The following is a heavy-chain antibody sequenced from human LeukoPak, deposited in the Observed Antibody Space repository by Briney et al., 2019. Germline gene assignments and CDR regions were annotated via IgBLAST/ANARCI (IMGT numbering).Heavy chain of an antibody. J-gene: IGHJ6*03. Sequence: WATVSCEASRGTPSGYAISWVRPAAGRGLEWVGGIFPFVGTANYAQKFPGDITNSTDESTSTAFMELSSLRSEGTGVYYCARRIAARRVNPYYYYYREVRGKGTTVTVS. CDR2: IFPFVGTA. CDR1: RGTPSGYA. V-gene: IGHV1-69*05. CDR3: ARRIAARRVNPYYYYYREV. D-gene: IGHD6-6*01.